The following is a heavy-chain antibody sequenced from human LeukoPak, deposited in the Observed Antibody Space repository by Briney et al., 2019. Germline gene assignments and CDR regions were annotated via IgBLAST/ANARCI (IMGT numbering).Heavy chain of an antibody. V-gene: IGHV1-2*02. D-gene: IGHD5-12*01. Sequence: ASVKVSCKASGYTFTGYFMHWVRQAPGQGLEWMGWIDPDSGGTSYAQVFQGRVTVTRDKSISTAYMELSSLRSDDTAVYYCARVHRAGGWTLALDPWGQGTLVTVSS. CDR2: IDPDSGGT. CDR1: GYTFTGYF. J-gene: IGHJ5*02. CDR3: ARVHRAGGWTLALDP.